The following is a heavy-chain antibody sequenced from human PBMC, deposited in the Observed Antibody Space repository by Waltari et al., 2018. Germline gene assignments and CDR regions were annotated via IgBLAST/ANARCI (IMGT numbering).Heavy chain of an antibody. V-gene: IGHV4-59*02. CDR3: AREGGNSVYADFRYFDY. J-gene: IGHJ4*02. CDR2: IYDSGTT. D-gene: IGHD5-12*01. Sequence: QVQLQESGPGLVRPSDTLSLTCTVYGGSVSSLYWGWFRQPPGKGLEWIGHIYDSGTTNRNPSLKKRVSISADTLKNQFSLTLYSVTAADTAVYYCAREGGNSVYADFRYFDYWGQGILVTASS. CDR1: GGSVSSLY.